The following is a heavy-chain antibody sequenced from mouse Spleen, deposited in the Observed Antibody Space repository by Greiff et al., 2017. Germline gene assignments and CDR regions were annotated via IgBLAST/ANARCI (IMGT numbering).Heavy chain of an antibody. Sequence: QVHVKQSGPELVKPGASVKLSCKASGYTFTSYDINWVKQRPGQGLEWIGWIYPRDGSTKYNEKFKGKATLTVDTSSSTAYMELHSLTSEDSAVYFCARPYYFDYWGQGTTLTVSS. V-gene: IGHV1-85*01. CDR1: GYTFTSYD. CDR2: IYPRDGST. CDR3: ARPYYFDY. J-gene: IGHJ2*01.